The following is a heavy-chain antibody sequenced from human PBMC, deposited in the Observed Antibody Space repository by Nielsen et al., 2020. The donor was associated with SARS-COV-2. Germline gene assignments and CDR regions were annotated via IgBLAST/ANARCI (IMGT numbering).Heavy chain of an antibody. Sequence: ASVKVSCKVSGYTLTELSMHWVRQAPGKGLEWMGGFDPEDGETIYAQKFQGRVTMTRNTSISTAYMELSSLRSEDTAVYYCARASIAAAYYYYYYMDVWGKGTTVTVSS. V-gene: IGHV1-24*01. D-gene: IGHD6-6*01. J-gene: IGHJ6*03. CDR1: GYTLTELS. CDR2: FDPEDGET. CDR3: ARASIAAAYYYYYYMDV.